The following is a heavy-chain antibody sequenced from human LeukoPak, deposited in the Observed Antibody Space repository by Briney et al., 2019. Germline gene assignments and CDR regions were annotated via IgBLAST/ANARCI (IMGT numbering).Heavy chain of an antibody. CDR1: GFTFSSHS. CDR3: ASKVTTRLNDAFDI. Sequence: GGSLRLSCAASGFTFSSHSMNWVRQAPGKGLEWVSSISSSSLHMYYADSVKGRFTISRDNAKNSLYLQMNSLRAEDTAVYYCASKVTTRLNDAFDIWGQGTMVTVSS. D-gene: IGHD4-17*01. J-gene: IGHJ3*02. V-gene: IGHV3-21*01. CDR2: ISSSSLHM.